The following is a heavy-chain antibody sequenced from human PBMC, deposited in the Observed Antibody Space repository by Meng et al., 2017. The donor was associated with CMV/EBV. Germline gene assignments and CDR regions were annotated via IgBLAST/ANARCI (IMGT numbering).Heavy chain of an antibody. V-gene: IGHV1-18*01. D-gene: IGHD2-2*01. J-gene: IGHJ4*02. Sequence: ASVKVSCKASGYTFTSYGISWVRQAPGQGLEWMGWISAYNGNTNYAQKLQGRVTMTTDTSTSTADMELRSLRSDDTAVYYCARGPGVVVPAATDYWGQGTLVTVSS. CDR1: GYTFTSYG. CDR2: ISAYNGNT. CDR3: ARGPGVVVPAATDY.